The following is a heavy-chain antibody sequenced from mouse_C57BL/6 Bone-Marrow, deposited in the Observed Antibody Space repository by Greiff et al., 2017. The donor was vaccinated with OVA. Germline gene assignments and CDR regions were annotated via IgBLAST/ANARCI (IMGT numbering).Heavy chain of an antibody. V-gene: IGHV5-16*01. J-gene: IGHJ1*03. Sequence: EVQRVESEGGLVQPGSSMKLSCTASGFTFSDYYMAWVRQVPEKGLEWVANINYDGSSTYYLDSLKSRFIISRDNAKNILYLQMSRLKSEDTATYYGARDGPTGVVDFYWYFDVWGTGTTVTVSS. CDR2: INYDGSST. CDR1: GFTFSDYY. CDR3: ARDGPTGVVDFYWYFDV. D-gene: IGHD1-1*01.